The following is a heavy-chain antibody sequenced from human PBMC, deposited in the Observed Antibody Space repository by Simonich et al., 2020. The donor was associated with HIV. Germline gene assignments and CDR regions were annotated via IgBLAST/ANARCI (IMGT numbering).Heavy chain of an antibody. D-gene: IGHD5-18*01. V-gene: IGHV1-18*01. CDR3: ARGQPYFDY. CDR2: VSTFGGDT. Sequence: QIQLVQSGAEVKKPGASVKVSCKASGYTFTNYAISWVRQAPGQGLEWMGVVSTFGGDTKYSQNLQGRVTMTTDTTTTTVYMELRSLRSDDTAIYYCARGQPYFDYWGQGTLVTVSS. CDR1: GYTFTNYA. J-gene: IGHJ4*02.